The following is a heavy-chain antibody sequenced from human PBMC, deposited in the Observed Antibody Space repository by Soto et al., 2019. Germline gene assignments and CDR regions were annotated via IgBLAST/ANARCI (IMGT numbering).Heavy chain of an antibody. V-gene: IGHV3-30*03. Sequence: GCSLRLSCAASGFIFSNYAMHWVRQAPGKGLEWVAVISYDGRDKYYEDSVKGRYTISRDKSKNTLFLQMNSLRAEDTAVYYCARYCRSTSCYDYWGQGTLVTVSS. D-gene: IGHD2-2*01. CDR3: ARYCRSTSCYDY. CDR2: ISYDGRDK. CDR1: GFIFSNYA. J-gene: IGHJ4*02.